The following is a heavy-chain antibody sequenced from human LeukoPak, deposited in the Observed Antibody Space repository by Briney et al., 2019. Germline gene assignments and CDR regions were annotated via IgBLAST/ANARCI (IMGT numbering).Heavy chain of an antibody. J-gene: IGHJ2*01. D-gene: IGHD4-17*01. Sequence: PSETLSLTCTVSGGSISTNYWSWIRQPAGKGLEWIGRIYGSGSTNYNPSLKSRVTMSVDTSKNQFSLKLSSVTAADTAVYYCARGHEMTTVTTKDAWYFDLWGRGTLVTVSS. CDR2: IYGSGST. CDR1: GGSISTNY. V-gene: IGHV4-4*07. CDR3: ARGHEMTTVTTKDAWYFDL.